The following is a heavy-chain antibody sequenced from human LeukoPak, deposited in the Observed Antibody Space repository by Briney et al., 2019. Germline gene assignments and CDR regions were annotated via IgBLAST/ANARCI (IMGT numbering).Heavy chain of an antibody. CDR1: GFTVSSNY. CDR3: ARDRLLWFGHYFDY. D-gene: IGHD3-10*01. V-gene: IGHV3-53*01. J-gene: IGHJ4*02. Sequence: GGSLRLSCAASGFTVSSNYMSWVRQAPGKGLEWVSVIYSGGSTYYADSVKGRFTISRDNSKNTLYLQMNSLRAEDTAVYYCARDRLLWFGHYFDYWGQGTLVTVSS. CDR2: IYSGGST.